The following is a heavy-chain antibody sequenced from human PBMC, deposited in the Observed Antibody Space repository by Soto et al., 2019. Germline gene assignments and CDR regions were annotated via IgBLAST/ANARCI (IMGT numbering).Heavy chain of an antibody. CDR1: GFTFSSYG. V-gene: IGHV3-30*18. CDR2: ISYDGSNK. J-gene: IGHJ4*02. D-gene: IGHD6-6*01. Sequence: GGSLRLSCAASGFTFSSYGMHWVRQAPGKGLEWVAVISYDGSNKYYADSVKGRFTISRDNSKNTLYLQMNSLRAEDTAVYYCAKESPEEGSSPDYWGQGTLGTVSS. CDR3: AKESPEEGSSPDY.